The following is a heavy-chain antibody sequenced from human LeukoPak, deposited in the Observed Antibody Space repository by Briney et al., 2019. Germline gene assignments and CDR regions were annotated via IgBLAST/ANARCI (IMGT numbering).Heavy chain of an antibody. CDR1: GFIFKKYW. CDR2: IKEDGCET. J-gene: IGHJ4*02. D-gene: IGHD6-13*01. CDR3: ARDPSGSSSWVRFDY. V-gene: IGHV3-7*01. Sequence: GGSLRLSCAASGFIFKKYWMNWVRQVPGKGLECLANIKEDGCETYHADSVKGRFTISRDNAKNSLYLQMNSLRVEDTAAYYCARDPSGSSSWVRFDYWGQGTLVTVSS.